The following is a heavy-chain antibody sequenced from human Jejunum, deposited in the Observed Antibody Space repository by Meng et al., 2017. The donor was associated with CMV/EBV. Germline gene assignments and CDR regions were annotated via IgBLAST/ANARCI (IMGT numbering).Heavy chain of an antibody. Sequence: SGFTFNFYGMHWVRQAPGKGLLWVSRINSDGTITYYADSVEGRFTISRDNTKNTLYLQMNSLRAEDTATYYCARGGYDFWTDYFHYWGQGTLVTVSS. CDR2: INSDGTIT. D-gene: IGHD3-3*01. V-gene: IGHV3-74*01. CDR1: GFTFNFYG. J-gene: IGHJ4*02. CDR3: ARGGYDFWTDYFHY.